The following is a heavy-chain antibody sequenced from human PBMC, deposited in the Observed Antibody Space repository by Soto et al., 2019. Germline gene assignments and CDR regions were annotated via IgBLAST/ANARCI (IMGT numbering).Heavy chain of an antibody. CDR3: VRGTRGWYGIDY. D-gene: IGHD6-19*01. CDR1: GFTFSNHW. V-gene: IGHV3-74*01. CDR2: ISPDGSST. J-gene: IGHJ4*02. Sequence: EVQLVESGGGLVQPGGSLRLSCEASGFTFSNHWRHWVRQPPGKGLLWVSRISPDGSSTNYAGYVEGRVTVSRDNARHTLFLQMNSLRDDDTAEYYCVRGTRGWYGIDYWGQGTLVTVSS.